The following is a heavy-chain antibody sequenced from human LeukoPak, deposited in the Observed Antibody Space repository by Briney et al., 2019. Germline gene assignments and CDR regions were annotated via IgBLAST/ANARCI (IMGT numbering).Heavy chain of an antibody. Sequence: ASVKVSCKASGYTFTSYYMHWVRQPPAQGLEWMGIINPSAGTTSRAQKVQGRVNMTRDTTSSPCYMELSRLRSEDTVVYYCARGRASYYAYEDYWGQGTLVTVSS. V-gene: IGHV1-46*01. CDR2: INPSAGTT. CDR1: GYTFTSYY. D-gene: IGHD1-26*01. CDR3: ARGRASYYAYEDY. J-gene: IGHJ4*02.